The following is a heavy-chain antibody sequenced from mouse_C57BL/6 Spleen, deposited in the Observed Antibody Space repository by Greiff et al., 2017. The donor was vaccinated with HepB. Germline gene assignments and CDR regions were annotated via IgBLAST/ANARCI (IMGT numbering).Heavy chain of an antibody. J-gene: IGHJ3*01. D-gene: IGHD2-3*01. CDR1: GYTFPSYW. Sequence: VQLQQPGAELVKPGASVKMSCKASGYTFPSYWITWVKQRPGQGLEWIGDIYPGSGSTNYNEKFKSTATLTVDTSSSTAYMQLSSLTSEDSAVYYCARHDGGAWFAYWGQGTLVTVSA. CDR3: ARHDGGAWFAY. CDR2: IYPGSGST. V-gene: IGHV1-55*01.